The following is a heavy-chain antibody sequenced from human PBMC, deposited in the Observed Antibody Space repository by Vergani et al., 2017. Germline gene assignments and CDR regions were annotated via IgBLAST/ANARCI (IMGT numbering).Heavy chain of an antibody. Sequence: QVQLVQSGAEAKKPGASVKVSCKASGYTFTGYYMHWVRQAPGQGLEWMGWINPNSGGTNYAQKFQGRVTMTRDTSISTAYMELSRLRSDDTAVYYCARDGDRYCSSTSCYNYYYYYYMDVWGKGP. CDR1: GYTFTGYY. D-gene: IGHD2-2*02. CDR3: ARDGDRYCSSTSCYNYYYYYYMDV. J-gene: IGHJ6*03. V-gene: IGHV1-2*02. CDR2: INPNSGGT.